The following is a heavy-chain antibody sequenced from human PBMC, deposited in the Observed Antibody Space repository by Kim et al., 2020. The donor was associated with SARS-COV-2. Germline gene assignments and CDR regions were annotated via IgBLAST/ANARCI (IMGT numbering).Heavy chain of an antibody. CDR1: GYTFTGYY. Sequence: ASVKVSCKASGYTFTGYYMHWVRQAPGQGLEWMGWINPNSGGTNYAQKFQGWVTMTRDTSISTAYMELSRRRSDDTAVYYCARGGGSIYDINAFDIWGQGTMVTVSS. V-gene: IGHV1-2*04. CDR2: INPNSGGT. J-gene: IGHJ3*02. CDR3: ARGGGSIYDINAFDI. D-gene: IGHD3-16*01.